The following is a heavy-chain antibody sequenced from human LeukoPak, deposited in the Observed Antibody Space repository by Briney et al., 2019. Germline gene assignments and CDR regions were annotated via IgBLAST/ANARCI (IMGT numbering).Heavy chain of an antibody. V-gene: IGHV4-34*01. CDR1: GGSFSPYR. Sequence: SETLSLTCTVYGGSFSPYRWSWIRQSPGKGLEWIGEINHSGSTNYNPSLTSRVTISLDTSKNQFSLRLSSVTAADTAVYYCAREGKPEYSSSSYAFDVWGQGTMVTGSS. J-gene: IGHJ3*01. D-gene: IGHD6-6*01. CDR2: INHSGST. CDR3: AREGKPEYSSSSYAFDV.